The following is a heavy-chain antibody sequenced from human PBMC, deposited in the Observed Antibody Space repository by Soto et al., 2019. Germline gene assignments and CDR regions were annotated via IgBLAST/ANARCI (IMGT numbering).Heavy chain of an antibody. J-gene: IGHJ6*02. Sequence: EVQLVESGGGLVQPGGSLRLSCAASGFTFSSYWMHWVRQAPGKGLVWVSRINSDGSSTSYADSVKGRCTISRDNAKNTLYLQMNSLRAEDTAVYYCARDAPERYCSGGSCYPVRNYYYYGMDVWGQRTTVTVSS. CDR3: ARDAPERYCSGGSCYPVRNYYYYGMDV. CDR1: GFTFSSYW. D-gene: IGHD2-15*01. CDR2: INSDGSST. V-gene: IGHV3-74*01.